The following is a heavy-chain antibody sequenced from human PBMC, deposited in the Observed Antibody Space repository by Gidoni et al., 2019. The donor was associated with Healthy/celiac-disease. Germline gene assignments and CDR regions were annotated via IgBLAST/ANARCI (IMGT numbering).Heavy chain of an antibody. J-gene: IGHJ4*02. V-gene: IGHV1-46*01. CDR2: INPSGGST. D-gene: IGHD6-13*01. CDR1: GSTSTSYY. CDR3: ARGVAAAGLDY. Sequence: QVKRVRSGAEVKKPGAALKVCCNASGSTSTSYYMHWVRQAPGQGLEWTGIINPSGGSTSYAQKFQGRVTMTRDTSTSTVYMELSSLRSEDTAVYYCARGVAAAGLDYWGQGTLVTVSS.